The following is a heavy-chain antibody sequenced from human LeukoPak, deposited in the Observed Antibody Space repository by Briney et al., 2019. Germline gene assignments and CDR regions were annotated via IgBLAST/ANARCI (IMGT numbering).Heavy chain of an antibody. Sequence: GGSLRLSCAASGFTFSSYAMSWVRQAPGKGLEWVSAISGSGGSTYYADSVKGRFTISRDNSKNTLYLQMNSPRAEDTAVYYCAKGVAVAGTNDYWGQGTLVTVSS. D-gene: IGHD6-19*01. V-gene: IGHV3-23*01. CDR3: AKGVAVAGTNDY. CDR2: ISGSGGST. CDR1: GFTFSSYA. J-gene: IGHJ4*02.